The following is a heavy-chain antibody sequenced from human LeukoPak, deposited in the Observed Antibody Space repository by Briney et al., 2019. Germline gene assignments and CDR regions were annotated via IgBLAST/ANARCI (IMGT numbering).Heavy chain of an antibody. Sequence: SETLSLICNVSGDSVSSGYWSWIRQSPGKGLEWIGFIQDSGITDYNPSLKSRLLMSVDTSKNQFSLNLRSVTAADTAVYYCAGRGHRYSRDWGQGILATISS. J-gene: IGHJ1*01. D-gene: IGHD2-15*01. V-gene: IGHV4-4*09. CDR3: AGRGHRYSRD. CDR1: GDSVSSGY. CDR2: IQDSGIT.